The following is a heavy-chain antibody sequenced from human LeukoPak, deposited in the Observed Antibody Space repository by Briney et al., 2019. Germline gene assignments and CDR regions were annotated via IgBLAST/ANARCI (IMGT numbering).Heavy chain of an antibody. V-gene: IGHV4-30-4*01. CDR2: IYYSGST. CDR1: GGSISSGDYY. D-gene: IGHD3-22*01. J-gene: IGHJ4*02. Sequence: SETLSLTCTVSGGSISSGDYYWSWIRQPPGKGLEWIGYIYYSGSTYYNPSLKSRVTISVDTSKNQFSLKLSSVTAADTAVYYCARGGTYYYDSSGYYPFDYWGQGTLATVSS. CDR3: ARGGTYYYDSSGYYPFDY.